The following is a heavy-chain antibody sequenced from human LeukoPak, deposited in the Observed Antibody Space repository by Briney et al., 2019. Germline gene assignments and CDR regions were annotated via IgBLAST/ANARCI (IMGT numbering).Heavy chain of an antibody. CDR3: VRQPSRTNSVGWPGVFDI. Sequence: GGSLRLSCAASGFTFSDYYIDWVRQAPGKGLEWVGRSRNKANRYTTEYAASVKGRFAMSRDASKNSLYLQMNSLKTEDTAVYYCVRQPSRTNSVGWPGVFDIGAKGQWSPSLQ. D-gene: IGHD6-19*01. CDR2: SRNKANRYTT. J-gene: IGHJ3*02. CDR1: GFTFSDYY. V-gene: IGHV3-72*01.